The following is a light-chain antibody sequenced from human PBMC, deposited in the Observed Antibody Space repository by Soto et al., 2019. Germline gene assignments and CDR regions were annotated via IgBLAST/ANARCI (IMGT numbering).Light chain of an antibody. CDR3: MQALRTPFT. Sequence: DIVMTQSPFSLPVTPGEPASISCRSSQSLLNSKGYNYLDWYLKKPGQSPQLLIYMASTRASGVPDRFSGSGSGTDFTLKISRVEAADVGVYYCMQALRTPFTFGQGTRLEIK. CDR1: QSLLNSKGYNY. J-gene: IGKJ5*01. V-gene: IGKV2-28*01. CDR2: MAS.